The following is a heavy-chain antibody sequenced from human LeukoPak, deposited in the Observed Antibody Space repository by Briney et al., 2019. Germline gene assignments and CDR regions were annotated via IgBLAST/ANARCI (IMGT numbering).Heavy chain of an antibody. D-gene: IGHD2-2*01. V-gene: IGHV1-24*01. J-gene: IGHJ2*01. CDR2: FDPEDGET. CDR1: GYTLTELS. Sequence: ASVKVSCKVSGYTLTELSMHWVRQAPGKGLEWMGGFDPEDGETTYAQKFQGRVTMTEDTSTDTAYMELSSLRSEDTAVYYCARGGMPAASPEWFFHLWGRGTLVTVSS. CDR3: ARGGMPAASPEWFFHL.